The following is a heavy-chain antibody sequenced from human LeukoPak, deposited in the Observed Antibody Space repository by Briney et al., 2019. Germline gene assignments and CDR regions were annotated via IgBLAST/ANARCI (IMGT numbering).Heavy chain of an antibody. CDR1: GSSISSGSYY. Sequence: SQTLSLTCTVSGSSISSGSYYWSWIRQPAGKGLEWIGRIYTSGSTNYNPSLKSRVTISVDTSKNQFSLKLSSVTAADTAVYYCARDSPRDGYNYYESNWFDPWGQGTLVTVSS. D-gene: IGHD5-24*01. V-gene: IGHV4-61*02. CDR3: ARDSPRDGYNYYESNWFDP. J-gene: IGHJ5*02. CDR2: IYTSGST.